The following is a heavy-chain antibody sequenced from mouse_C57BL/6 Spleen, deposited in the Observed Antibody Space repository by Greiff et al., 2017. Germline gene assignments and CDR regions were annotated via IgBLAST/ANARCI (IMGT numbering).Heavy chain of an antibody. J-gene: IGHJ2*01. D-gene: IGHD2-5*01. CDR1: GFNIKNTY. CDR3: ARDYYSNYVRYFDY. Sequence: VQLQQSVAELVRPGASVKLSCTASGFNIKNTYMHWVKQRPEQGLEWIGRIDPANGNTTSAPKFQGKATITADTSSNQAYLHLSSLTSEVTAIYYCARDYYSNYVRYFDYWGQGTTLTVSS. CDR2: IDPANGNT. V-gene: IGHV14-3*01.